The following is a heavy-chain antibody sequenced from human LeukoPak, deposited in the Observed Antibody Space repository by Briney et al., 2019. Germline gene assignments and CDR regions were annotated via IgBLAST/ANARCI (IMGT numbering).Heavy chain of an antibody. V-gene: IGHV3-23*01. CDR3: AKPRSGSYDFDY. D-gene: IGHD1-26*01. CDR2: ISGSGGST. Sequence: GGSLRLSSAASGFTFSSYAMSWVRQAPGKGLEWVSAISGSGGSTYYADSVKGRFTISRDNSKNTLYLQMNSLRAEDTAVYYYAKPRSGSYDFDYWGQGTLVTVSS. J-gene: IGHJ4*02. CDR1: GFTFSSYA.